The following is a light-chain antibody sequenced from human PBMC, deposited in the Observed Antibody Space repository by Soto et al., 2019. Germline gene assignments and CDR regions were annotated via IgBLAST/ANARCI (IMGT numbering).Light chain of an antibody. CDR3: CSYAGSSTLVV. J-gene: IGLJ2*01. Sequence: QSALTQPASVSGSPGQSITISCTGTSSDDGSYNLVSWYQQHPGKAPKLMIYEVSKRPSGVSNRFSGSKSGNTASLTISGLQAEDEADYYCCSYAGSSTLVVFGGGTKVTVL. V-gene: IGLV2-23*02. CDR2: EVS. CDR1: SSDDGSYNL.